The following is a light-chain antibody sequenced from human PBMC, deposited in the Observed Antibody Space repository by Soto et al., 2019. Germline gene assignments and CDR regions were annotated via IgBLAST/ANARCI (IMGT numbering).Light chain of an antibody. CDR3: HQYFNSRT. CDR1: QHISDY. CDR2: DAS. J-gene: IGKJ4*01. V-gene: IGKV1-33*01. Sequence: DTQLTQSPSSLSASVGDRVTITCQASQHISDYLNWYQQKPGQAPKLLIYDASKLETGVPSRFSGSGSGTDFTFTISSLQPEDTATYYCHQYFNSRTFGGGTKVEV.